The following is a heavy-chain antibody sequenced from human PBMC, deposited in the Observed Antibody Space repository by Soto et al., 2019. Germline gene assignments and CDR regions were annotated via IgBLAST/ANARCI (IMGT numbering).Heavy chain of an antibody. J-gene: IGHJ4*02. V-gene: IGHV4-59*08. D-gene: IGHD6-19*01. CDR2: IYYSGST. CDR1: GGSISSYY. Sequence: QVQLQESGPGLVKPSETLSLTCTVSGGSISSYYWSWIRQPPGKGLEWIGYIYYSGSTNYNPSLKSRVTIPVDPSKNQFSLKLSSVTAADTAVYYCARGGSGWMYFDYWGQGTLVTVSS. CDR3: ARGGSGWMYFDY.